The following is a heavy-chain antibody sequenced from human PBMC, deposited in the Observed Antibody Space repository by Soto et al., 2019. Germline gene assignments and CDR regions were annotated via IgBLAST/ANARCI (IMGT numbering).Heavy chain of an antibody. V-gene: IGHV3-74*01. CDR2: ITSDGKSE. CDR3: ARESGDWPLNWFDP. J-gene: IGHJ5*02. CDR1: GFNFSNHW. Sequence: GVLRLSCAASGFNFSNHWMHWVRQRPAEGLVWVSRITSDGKSEAYAESVKGRFAISRDNAKNTLYLQMNGLTAEDTAVYYCARESGDWPLNWFDPWGQGTLVTVSS. D-gene: IGHD2-21*02.